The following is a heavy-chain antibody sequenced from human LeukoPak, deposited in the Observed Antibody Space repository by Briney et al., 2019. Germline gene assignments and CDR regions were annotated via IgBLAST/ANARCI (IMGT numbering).Heavy chain of an antibody. J-gene: IGHJ4*02. D-gene: IGHD3-22*01. CDR1: GFTFSSYA. Sequence: GGSLRLSCAASGFTFSSYAMSWVRQAPGKGLEWASAISGSGGSTYHADSVKGRFTISRDNSKNTLYLQMNSLRAEDTAVYYCAKDPYYYDSEYFDYWGQGTLVTVSS. CDR3: AKDPYYYDSEYFDY. V-gene: IGHV3-23*01. CDR2: ISGSGGST.